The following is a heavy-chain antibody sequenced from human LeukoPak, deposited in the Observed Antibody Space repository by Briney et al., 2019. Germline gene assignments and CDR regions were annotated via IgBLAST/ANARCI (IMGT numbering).Heavy chain of an antibody. V-gene: IGHV1-2*02. CDR3: ARDIGWGSYSAFDI. CDR1: GYTFTGYY. J-gene: IGHJ3*02. Sequence: ASVKVSCKASGYTFTGYYMHWVRQAPGQGLEWMGWINPNSGGTNYAQKFQGRVTMTRDTSISTAYMELSRLRSDDTAVYYCARDIGWGSYSAFDIWGQGTMVTVSS. D-gene: IGHD1-26*01. CDR2: INPNSGGT.